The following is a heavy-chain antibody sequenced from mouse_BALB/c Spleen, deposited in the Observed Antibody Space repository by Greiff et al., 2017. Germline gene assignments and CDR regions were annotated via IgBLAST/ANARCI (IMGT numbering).Heavy chain of an antibody. V-gene: IGHV4-1*02. CDR1: GFDFSRYW. CDR2: INPDSSTI. D-gene: IGHD6-5*01. CDR3: ARPAYGRYFDY. Sequence: EVKLMESGGGLVQPGGSLKLSCAASGFDFSRYWMSWVRQAPGKGLEWIGEINPDSSTINYTPSLKDKFIISRDNAKNTLYLQMSKVRSEDTALYYCARPAYGRYFDYWGQGTTLTVSS. J-gene: IGHJ2*01.